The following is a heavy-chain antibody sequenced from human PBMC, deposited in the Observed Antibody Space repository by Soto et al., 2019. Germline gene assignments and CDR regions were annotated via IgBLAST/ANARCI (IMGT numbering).Heavy chain of an antibody. V-gene: IGHV3-33*01. J-gene: IGHJ4*02. D-gene: IGHD4-4*01. CDR2: IWYDGSNK. CDR3: ARPLRYSHSPNYYFDY. Sequence: PGGSLRLSCAASGFTFSSYGMHWVRQAPGKGLEWVAVIWYDGSNKYYADSVKGRFTISRDNSKNTLYLQMNSLRAEDTAVYYCARPLRYSHSPNYYFDYWGQATLVTVSS. CDR1: GFTFSSYG.